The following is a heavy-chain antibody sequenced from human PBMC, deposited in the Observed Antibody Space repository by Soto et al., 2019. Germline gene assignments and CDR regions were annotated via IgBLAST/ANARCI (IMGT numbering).Heavy chain of an antibody. CDR1: GGSFSGYY. CDR3: ARGWATMVRGVILDY. CDR2: INHSGST. V-gene: IGHV4-34*01. Sequence: SETLSLTCAVYGGSFSGYYWSWIRQPPGKGLEWIGEINHSGSTNYNPSLKSRVTISVDTSKNQFSLKLSSVTAADTAVYYCARGWATMVRGVILDYWGQGTLVTVSS. D-gene: IGHD3-10*01. J-gene: IGHJ4*02.